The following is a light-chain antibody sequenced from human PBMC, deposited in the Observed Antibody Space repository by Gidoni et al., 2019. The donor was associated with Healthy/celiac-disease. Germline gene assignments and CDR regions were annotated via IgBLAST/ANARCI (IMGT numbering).Light chain of an antibody. CDR2: DGS. V-gene: IGKV1-5*01. Sequence: CRARQKISRWQAWYQQKPARAPKLLIYDGSSMESGVPSRFSGSGAATEYTLPTSSLQPDDFATYYYQQYNSYSGYTFGQGTKLEIK. CDR3: QQYNSYSGYT. J-gene: IGKJ2*01. CDR1: QKISRW.